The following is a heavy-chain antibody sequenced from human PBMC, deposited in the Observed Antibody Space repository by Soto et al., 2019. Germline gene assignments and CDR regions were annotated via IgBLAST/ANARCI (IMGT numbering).Heavy chain of an antibody. CDR1: GFTFSTSW. CDR3: ARVTSHYFDY. Sequence: GGSLRLSCAASGFTFSTSWMSRVRQAPGKGLEWVANINEDGSEKYYVDSVEGRFTISRDNAKTSLFLHVNSLRAEDTAVYYCARVTSHYFDYWGQGTLVTVSS. V-gene: IGHV3-7*03. J-gene: IGHJ4*02. CDR2: INEDGSEK.